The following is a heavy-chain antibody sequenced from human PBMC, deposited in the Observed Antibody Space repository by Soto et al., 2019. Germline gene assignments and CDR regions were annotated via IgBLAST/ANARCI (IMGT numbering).Heavy chain of an antibody. CDR1: GFTFSSYS. V-gene: IGHV3-21*01. Sequence: EVQLVESGGGLVKPGGSLRLSCAASGFTFSSYSMNWVRQAPGKGLEWVSSISSSSSYIYYADSVKGRFTISRDNAKNSLDLQMNTLRAEDTAGYYCASTNSRSYYMDVWGKGTTVTVSS. D-gene: IGHD6-13*01. CDR3: ASTNSRSYYMDV. CDR2: ISSSSSYI. J-gene: IGHJ6*03.